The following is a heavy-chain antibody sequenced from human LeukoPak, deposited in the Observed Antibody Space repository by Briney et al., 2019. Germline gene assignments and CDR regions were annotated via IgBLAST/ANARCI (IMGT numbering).Heavy chain of an antibody. CDR2: ISYDGSNK. Sequence: PGGSLRLSCAASGFTFSSYGMHWVRQAPGKGLEWVAVISYDGSNKYYADSVKGRFTISRDNSKNTLYLQMNSLRAEDTAVYYCAKEPDYGDYAYFQHWGQGTLVTVSS. V-gene: IGHV3-30*18. CDR1: GFTFSSYG. J-gene: IGHJ1*01. CDR3: AKEPDYGDYAYFQH. D-gene: IGHD4-17*01.